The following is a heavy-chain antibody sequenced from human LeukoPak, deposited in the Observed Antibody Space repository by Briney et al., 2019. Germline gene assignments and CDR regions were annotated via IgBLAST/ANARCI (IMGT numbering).Heavy chain of an antibody. V-gene: IGHV3-15*01. CDR2: IKSKTDGGTT. D-gene: IGHD6-13*01. CDR1: GFTFSNAW. J-gene: IGHJ5*02. Sequence: GGSLRLSCAASGFTFSNAWMSWVRQAPGKGLEWVGRIKSKTDGGTTDYAVPVKGRFTISRDDSKNTLDLQMNSLKTEDTAVYYCTTPLSIAAAEVFDPWGQGTLVTVST. CDR3: TTPLSIAAAEVFDP.